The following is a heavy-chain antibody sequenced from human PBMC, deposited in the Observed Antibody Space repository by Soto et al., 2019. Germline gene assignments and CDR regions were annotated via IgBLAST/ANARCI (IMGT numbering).Heavy chain of an antibody. CDR1: GGTFSSYA. J-gene: IGHJ6*02. Sequence: SVKVSCKASGGTFSSYAISWVRQAPGQGLEWMGGIIPIFGTANYAQKFQGRVTITADKSTSTAYMELSSLRSDDTAVYYCARDARNTVTSVDGYYYYYGMDVWGQGTTVTVSS. CDR2: IIPIFGTA. D-gene: IGHD4-17*01. V-gene: IGHV1-69*06. CDR3: ARDARNTVTSVDGYYYYYGMDV.